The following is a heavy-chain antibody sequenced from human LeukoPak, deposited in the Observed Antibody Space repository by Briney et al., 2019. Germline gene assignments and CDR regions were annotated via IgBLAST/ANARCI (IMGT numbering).Heavy chain of an antibody. CDR2: STSNGDRT. CDR3: VKDQGEYSSSWYYFDN. Sequence: GGSLRLSCLTSLFIFSSYPMHGVRPPPGKGLAYVSGSTSNGDRTNYADSVKGRFSIYRDNSKYTLSLHMSSLRAEDTAVYYCVKDQGEYSSSWYYFDNWGHGTLVTVSS. V-gene: IGHV3-64D*06. J-gene: IGHJ4*01. CDR1: LFIFSSYP. D-gene: IGHD6-13*01.